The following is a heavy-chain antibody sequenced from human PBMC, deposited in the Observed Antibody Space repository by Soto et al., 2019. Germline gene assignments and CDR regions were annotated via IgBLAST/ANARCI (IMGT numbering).Heavy chain of an antibody. V-gene: IGHV4-59*08. CDR2: ISYSGAT. CDR3: ARGFAIDWYTYYFDY. D-gene: IGHD3-9*01. Sequence: SETLSLTCTVSGDSISGYYWSWFRQPPGKDLEWIGYISYSGATNYNPSLKSRVTMSIDTSKNQFSLQLNSVTAADTAVYYCARGFAIDWYTYYFDYWGQGPLVTVSS. CDR1: GDSISGYY. J-gene: IGHJ4*02.